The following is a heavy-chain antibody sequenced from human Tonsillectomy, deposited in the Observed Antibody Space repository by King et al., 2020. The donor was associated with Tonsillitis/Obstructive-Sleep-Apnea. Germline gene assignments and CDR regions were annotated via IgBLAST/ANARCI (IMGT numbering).Heavy chain of an antibody. D-gene: IGHD3-16*02. V-gene: IGHV3-7*04. CDR3: ARWGIGLGELALWRPRTPKYNCFDP. J-gene: IGHJ5*02. CDR2: IKQDESEK. CDR1: GFTFSSYW. Sequence: VQLVESGGGLDQPGGSLRLSCEAYGFTFSSYWMSWVRQAPGKGLEWVGNIKQDESEKYYVDSVKGRFTISRDNAKNSLYLQMNSLRAEDTAVYYCARWGIGLGELALWRPRTPKYNCFDPWGHGTLVTVSS.